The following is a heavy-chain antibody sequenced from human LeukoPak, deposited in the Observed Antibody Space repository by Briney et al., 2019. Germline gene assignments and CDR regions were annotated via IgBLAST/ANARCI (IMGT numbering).Heavy chain of an antibody. D-gene: IGHD5/OR15-5a*01. CDR3: ARGVSTINFDF. V-gene: IGHV4-61*02. J-gene: IGHJ4*02. CDR1: GGSTSSSTHY. CDR2: IYASGST. Sequence: SETLSLXCTVSGGSTSSSTHYWSWIRQPAGKGLEWIGRIYASGSTNYNPSLKSRATISVDTSKNQFSLKLSSVTAADTAVYYCARGVSTINFDFWAQGTLVTVSS.